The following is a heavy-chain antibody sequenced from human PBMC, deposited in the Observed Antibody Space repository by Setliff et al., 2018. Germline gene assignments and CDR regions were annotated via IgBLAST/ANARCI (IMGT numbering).Heavy chain of an antibody. D-gene: IGHD1-1*01. Sequence: SETLSLTCVVSGGSINSDSHYWGWIRQPPGKGLEWIGRIYYRGDTYYNASLKGRLTISVDTAQNQFSLRLTSVTAADTAVYYCARTGTYRYFDYWGQGALVTVSS. J-gene: IGHJ4*02. CDR2: IYYRGDT. CDR3: ARTGTYRYFDY. CDR1: GGSINSDSHY. V-gene: IGHV4-39*01.